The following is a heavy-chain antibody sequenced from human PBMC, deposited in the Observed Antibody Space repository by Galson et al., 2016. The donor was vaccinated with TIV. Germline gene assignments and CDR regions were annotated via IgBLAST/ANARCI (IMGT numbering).Heavy chain of an antibody. D-gene: IGHD2-21*01. CDR3: SRGSGDAPYYFYMDV. J-gene: IGHJ6*03. CDR1: GFTFDDYA. CDR2: IGWNGGSI. V-gene: IGHV3-9*01. Sequence: SLRLSCAASGFTFDDYAMHWVRRAPGKGLEWVSGIGWNGGSIGYADSVKGRFTISRDNAKNSLYLQMKSLRAEDTALYYCSRGSGDAPYYFYMDVWGEGTAVTVSS.